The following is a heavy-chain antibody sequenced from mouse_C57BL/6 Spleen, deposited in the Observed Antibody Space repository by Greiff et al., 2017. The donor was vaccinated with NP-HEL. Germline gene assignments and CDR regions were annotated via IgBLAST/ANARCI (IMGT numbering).Heavy chain of an antibody. CDR2: IYPGDGDT. CDR1: GYAFSSYW. Sequence: QVQLQQSGAELVKPGASVKISCKASGYAFSSYWMNWVKQRPGKGLEWIGQIYPGDGDTNYNGKFKGKATLTADKSSSTAYMQLSSLTSEDSAVYFCARREATAYYFDYWGQGTTLTVSS. CDR3: ARREATAYYFDY. J-gene: IGHJ2*01. V-gene: IGHV1-80*01. D-gene: IGHD1-2*01.